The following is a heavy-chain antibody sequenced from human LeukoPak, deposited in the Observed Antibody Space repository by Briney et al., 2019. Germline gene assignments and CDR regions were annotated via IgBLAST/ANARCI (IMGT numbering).Heavy chain of an antibody. CDR3: AKGKAFTIFGVGERYYYYYYGMDV. D-gene: IGHD3-3*01. J-gene: IGHJ6*02. V-gene: IGHV3-23*01. CDR2: ISGSGGST. Sequence: GGSLRLSCAASGFTFSSYAMSWVRQAPGKGLEWVSAISGSGGSTYYADSVKGRFTISRDNSKNTLYLQMNSLRAEDTAVYYCAKGKAFTIFGVGERYYYYYYGMDVWGQGTTVTVSS. CDR1: GFTFSSYA.